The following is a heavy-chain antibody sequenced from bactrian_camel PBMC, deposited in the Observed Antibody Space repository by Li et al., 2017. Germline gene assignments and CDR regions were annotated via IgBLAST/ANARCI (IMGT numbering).Heavy chain of an antibody. CDR1: GFTFSGYA. CDR3: ATGLVPYCSGAYCYTQYKY. J-gene: IGHJ4*01. D-gene: IGHD2*01. V-gene: IGHV3S31*01. CDR2: ITGGGETG. Sequence: DVQLVESGGGLVQPGGSLRLSCAASGFTFSGYAMSWVRQAPGKGLEWVACITGGGETGYYSEAVKGRFTIPRDDAKNTLYLQMNSLKPEDTAVYYCATGLVPYCSGAYCYTQYKYWGQGTQVTVS.